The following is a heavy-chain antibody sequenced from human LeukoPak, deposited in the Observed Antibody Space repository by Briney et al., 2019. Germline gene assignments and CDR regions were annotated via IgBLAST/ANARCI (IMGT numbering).Heavy chain of an antibody. CDR1: GFTFSSYA. V-gene: IGHV3-23*01. Sequence: GPSVRLSCAASGFTFSSYAMSWVRQAPGKGLEWVSGISGSGGSTSYADSVKGRFTISRDNSKNTLYLQMNSLRADDTALYHCAKGRFGSSYYFDYWGQGTLVTVSS. D-gene: IGHD6-6*01. CDR2: ISGSGGST. J-gene: IGHJ4*02. CDR3: AKGRFGSSYYFDY.